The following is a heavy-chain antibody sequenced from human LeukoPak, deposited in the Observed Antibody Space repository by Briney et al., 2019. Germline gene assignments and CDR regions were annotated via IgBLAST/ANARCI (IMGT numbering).Heavy chain of an antibody. CDR1: GGSISSYY. Sequence: SETLSLTCTVSGGSISSYYWSWIRQPPGKGLEWIGYIYYSGSTNYNPSLKSRVTISVDTSKNQFSLKLSSVTAADTAVYYCARQYYGSGSYYVSNFDYWGQGTRVIVSS. CDR2: IYYSGST. V-gene: IGHV4-59*08. CDR3: ARQYYGSGSYYVSNFDY. J-gene: IGHJ4*02. D-gene: IGHD3-10*01.